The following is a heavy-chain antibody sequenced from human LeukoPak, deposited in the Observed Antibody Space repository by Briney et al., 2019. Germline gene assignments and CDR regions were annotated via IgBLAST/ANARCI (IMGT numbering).Heavy chain of an antibody. CDR3: TMVRGRRDGMDV. CDR2: IWYDGSNK. J-gene: IGHJ6*02. Sequence: PGRSLRLSCAASGFTFSSYGMHWVRQAPGKGLEWVAVIWYDGSNKYYADSVKGRFTISRDNSKNTLYLQMNSLRAEDTAVYYCTMVRGRRDGMDVWGQGTTVTVSS. V-gene: IGHV3-33*01. CDR1: GFTFSSYG. D-gene: IGHD3-10*01.